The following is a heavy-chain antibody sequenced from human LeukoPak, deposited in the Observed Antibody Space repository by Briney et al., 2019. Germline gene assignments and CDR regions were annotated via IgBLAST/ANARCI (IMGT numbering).Heavy chain of an antibody. CDR3: AKDGPSCGGACSQGYFDL. D-gene: IGHD2-21*02. CDR1: VFTFSSYA. J-gene: IGHJ2*01. CDR2: IIGNSDRI. Sequence: PGGSLRLSCSASVFTFSSYAMALVRPAPGKGLEWVSVIIGNSDRIFYADSVKGRFTISRDNSRNTLFLQMNSLRAEDTAVYFCAKDGPSCGGACSQGYFDLWGRGTLVTVSS. V-gene: IGHV3-23*01.